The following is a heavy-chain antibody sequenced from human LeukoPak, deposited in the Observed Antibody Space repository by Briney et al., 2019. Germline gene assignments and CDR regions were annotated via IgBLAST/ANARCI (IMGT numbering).Heavy chain of an antibody. Sequence: PVKVSCKASGGTFSSYAFSWVRQAPGQGLEWMGRIIPILATEFYAQKVQDRLTITADPSTSTAYMELSSLRSDDTAVYYCARDRRAAGGFFSPEYWGQGTQVTVSS. V-gene: IGHV1-69*11. CDR3: ARDRRAAGGFFSPEY. D-gene: IGHD6-13*01. CDR1: GGTFSSYA. J-gene: IGHJ4*02. CDR2: IIPILATE.